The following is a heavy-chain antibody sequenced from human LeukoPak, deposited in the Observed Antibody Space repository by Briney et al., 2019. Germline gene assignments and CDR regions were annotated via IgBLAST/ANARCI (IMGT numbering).Heavy chain of an antibody. D-gene: IGHD3-22*01. CDR3: ARGGYYYDSSGYYKNENDY. V-gene: IGHV3-7*03. CDR1: GFTFSSYW. CDR2: IKQDGSEK. Sequence: PGGSLRLSCAASGFTFSSYWMSWVRQAPGKGLEWVANIKQDGSEKYYVDSVKGRFTISRDNAKNSLYLQMNSLRSEDTAVYYCARGGYYYDSSGYYKNENDYWGQGTLVTVSS. J-gene: IGHJ4*02.